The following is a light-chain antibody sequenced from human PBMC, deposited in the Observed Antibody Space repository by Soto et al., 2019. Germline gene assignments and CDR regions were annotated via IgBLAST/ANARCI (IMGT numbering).Light chain of an antibody. CDR1: QDIVKS. CDR3: QQFDNLPYT. Sequence: DIQLTQSPSSLSASVGDRVTITCQASQDIVKSLNWYQQKPGSAPNLLIYDASNLQTGVPSRFSGSGSGTDFTFTISSLQPEDFATYYCQQFDNLPYTFGQGTKLEIK. V-gene: IGKV1-33*01. J-gene: IGKJ2*01. CDR2: DAS.